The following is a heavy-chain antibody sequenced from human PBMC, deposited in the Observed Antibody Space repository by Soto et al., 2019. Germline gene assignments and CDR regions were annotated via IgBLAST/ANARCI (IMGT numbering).Heavy chain of an antibody. V-gene: IGHV3-21*01. Sequence: PGGSLRLSCAASGFTFSSYSMNWVRQAPGKGLEWVSSISSSSSYIYYADSVKGRFTISRDNAKNSLYLQMNSLRAEDTAVYYWARDLRVFWSGYYRNWFAPGGQETLVPVS. J-gene: IGHJ5*02. D-gene: IGHD3-3*01. CDR3: ARDLRVFWSGYYRNWFAP. CDR2: ISSSSSYI. CDR1: GFTFSSYS.